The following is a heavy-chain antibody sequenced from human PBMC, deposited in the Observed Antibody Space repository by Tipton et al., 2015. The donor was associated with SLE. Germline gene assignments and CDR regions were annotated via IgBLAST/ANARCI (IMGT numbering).Heavy chain of an antibody. Sequence: SLRLSCAASGFTFSSYGMHWVRQAPGKGLEWVAVIWYDGSNKYYADSVKGRFTISRDNSKNTLYLQMNSLRAEDTAAYYCVKLVASGSYHDAFDIWSQGTMVTVSS. CDR2: IWYDGSNK. CDR1: GFTFSSYG. V-gene: IGHV3-33*06. J-gene: IGHJ3*02. CDR3: VKLVASGSYHDAFDI. D-gene: IGHD1-26*01.